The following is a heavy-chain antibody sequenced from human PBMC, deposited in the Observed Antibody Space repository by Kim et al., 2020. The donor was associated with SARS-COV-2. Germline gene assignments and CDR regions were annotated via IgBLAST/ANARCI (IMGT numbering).Heavy chain of an antibody. CDR3: ARDELYCSGGSCYPTYYYYGMDV. CDR2: IISSSSTI. V-gene: IGHV3-48*02. J-gene: IGHJ6*02. D-gene: IGHD2-15*01. Sequence: GGSLRLSCAASGFTFSSYSMNWVRQAPGKGLEWVSYIISSSSTIYYADSVKGRFTISRDNAKNSLYLQMNSLRDEDTAVYYCARDELYCSGGSCYPTYYYYGMDVWGQGTTVTVSS. CDR1: GFTFSSYS.